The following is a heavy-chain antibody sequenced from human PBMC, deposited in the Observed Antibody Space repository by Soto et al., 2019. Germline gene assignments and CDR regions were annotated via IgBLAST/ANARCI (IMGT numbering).Heavy chain of an antibody. CDR3: ARGGYNYGPNPEFDY. J-gene: IGHJ4*02. CDR2: INPSGGST. Sequence: GASVKVSCKASGYTFTSYYMHWVRQAPGQGLEWMGIINPSGGSTSYAQKFQGRVTMTRDTSTSTVYMELSSVTAADTAVYYCARGGYNYGPNPEFDYWGQGTLVTVSS. D-gene: IGHD5-18*01. V-gene: IGHV1-46*01. CDR1: GYTFTSYY.